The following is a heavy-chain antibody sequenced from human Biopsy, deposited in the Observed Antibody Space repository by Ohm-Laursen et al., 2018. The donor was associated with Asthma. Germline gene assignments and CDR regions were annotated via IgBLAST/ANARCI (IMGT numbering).Heavy chain of an antibody. J-gene: IGHJ4*02. CDR1: GYSLTDLS. D-gene: IGHD4-17*01. V-gene: IGHV1-24*01. Sequence: SVKVSCKISGYSLTDLSMHWVRQAPGQGLEWMGGHDHEEGGTVNARRFQGRVTMTEDTSTDTAYMELSSLSSDDTAVYYCASDFPRDYVRYNFQFWGQGTLVTVSS. CDR2: HDHEEGGT. CDR3: ASDFPRDYVRYNFQF.